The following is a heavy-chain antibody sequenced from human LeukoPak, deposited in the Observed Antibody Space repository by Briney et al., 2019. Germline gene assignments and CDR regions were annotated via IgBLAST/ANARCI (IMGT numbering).Heavy chain of an antibody. J-gene: IGHJ4*02. CDR2: INHSGST. D-gene: IGHD4-17*01. CDR1: GGSISSSSYY. CDR3: ARRNPTVTTTDFDY. V-gene: IGHV4-39*07. Sequence: SETLSLTCTVSGGSISSSSYYWSWIRQPPGKGLEWIGEINHSGSTNYNPSLKSRVTISVDTSKNQFSLKLSSVTAADTAVYYCARRNPTVTTTDFDYWGQGTLVTVSS.